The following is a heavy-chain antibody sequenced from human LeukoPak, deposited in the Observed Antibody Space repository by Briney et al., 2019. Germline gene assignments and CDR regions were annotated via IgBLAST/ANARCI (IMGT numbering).Heavy chain of an antibody. CDR2: INHSGST. D-gene: IGHD3-10*01. CDR1: GGSFSGYY. J-gene: IGHJ3*01. V-gene: IGHV4-34*01. Sequence: SETLSLTCAVYGGSFSGYYWSWIRQPPGKGLEWIGEINHSGSTNYNPSLKSRVTISVDTSRNQFSLKLTSVTAADTAVCYCARVDPVWFGESGAFDLWGQGTMVTVSS. CDR3: ARVDPVWFGESGAFDL.